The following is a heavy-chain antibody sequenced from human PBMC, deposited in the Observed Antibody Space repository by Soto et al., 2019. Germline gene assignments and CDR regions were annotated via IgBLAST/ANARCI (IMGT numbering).Heavy chain of an antibody. CDR2: IKTKALGGAT. J-gene: IGHJ4*01. V-gene: IGHV3-15*07. CDR1: GFAFNNAW. Sequence: GGSLRLSCAASGFAFNNAWINWVRQAPGKGLEWVGRIKTKALGGATDFAAPVRGRFAITRDDSRNMVYMQMNTLNTEDTAVYYCTTDSYSPIVEVRFDYWGHGTLVTVSS. CDR3: TTDSYSPIVEVRFDY. D-gene: IGHD1-26*01.